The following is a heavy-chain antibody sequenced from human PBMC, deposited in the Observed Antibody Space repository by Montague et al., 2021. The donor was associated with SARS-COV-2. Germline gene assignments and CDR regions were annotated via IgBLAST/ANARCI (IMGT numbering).Heavy chain of an antibody. CDR1: GGSISSYY. V-gene: IGHV4-59*01. J-gene: IGHJ4*01. D-gene: IGHD3-22*01. CDR2: IYYSGST. Sequence: SETLSLTCTVSGGSISSYYWSWIRQPPGKGLEWIGYIYYSGSTNYNPSLKSRVTISVDTSKNQFSLKVRSVTAADTAVYYCARGDYYDSTGYYDYWGQGTLVTVFS. CDR3: ARGDYYDSTGYYDY.